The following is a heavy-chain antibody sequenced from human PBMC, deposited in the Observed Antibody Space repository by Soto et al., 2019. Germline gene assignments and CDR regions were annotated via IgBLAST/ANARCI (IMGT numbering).Heavy chain of an antibody. CDR3: ARDLVDSSGPFDY. D-gene: IGHD3-22*01. CDR1: GFTFSSYA. CDR2: ISGSGDST. Sequence: GGSLRLSCAASGFTFSSYAMSWVRQAPGKGLEWVSGISGSGDSTYYADSVKGRFTISRDNSKKTLYLQMNSLRAEDTAVYYCARDLVDSSGPFDYWGQGTLVTVSS. V-gene: IGHV3-23*01. J-gene: IGHJ4*02.